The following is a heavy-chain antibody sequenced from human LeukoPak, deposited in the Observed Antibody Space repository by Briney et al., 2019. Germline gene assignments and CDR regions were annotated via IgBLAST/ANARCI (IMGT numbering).Heavy chain of an antibody. J-gene: IGHJ4*02. CDR1: GFTFSSYA. Sequence: GGSLRLSCAASGFTFSSYAMSWVRQAPGKGLEWVSAISGSGGNTYYADSVKGRFTISRDNSKNTLYLQMNSLRAEDTAVYYCAKFYRGYYDSSGFPFDYWGQGTLVTVSS. CDR2: ISGSGGNT. CDR3: AKFYRGYYDSSGFPFDY. V-gene: IGHV3-23*01. D-gene: IGHD3-22*01.